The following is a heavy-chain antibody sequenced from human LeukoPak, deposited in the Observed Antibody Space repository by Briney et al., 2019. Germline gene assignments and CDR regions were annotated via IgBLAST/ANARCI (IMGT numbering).Heavy chain of an antibody. CDR3: ARGLTGTTYPFDY. CDR2: IGSSSSYI. D-gene: IGHD1-7*01. V-gene: IGHV3-21*01. Sequence: PGGSLRLSCAASGFTFSSYSMNWVRQAPGKGLEWVSSIGSSSSYIYYADSVKGRFTISRDNAKNSLYLQMNSLRAEDTAVYYCARGLTGTTYPFDYWGQGTLVTVSS. J-gene: IGHJ4*02. CDR1: GFTFSSYS.